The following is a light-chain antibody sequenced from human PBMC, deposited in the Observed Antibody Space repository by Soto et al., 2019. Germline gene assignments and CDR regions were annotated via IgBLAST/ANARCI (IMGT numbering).Light chain of an antibody. J-gene: IGLJ1*01. CDR3: TSYTSARTYV. CDR2: EVN. Sequence: QSAVTQAASVSGSPGQSVTISCTGSSSDIGGYNSVSRYQQPPGKAPKLLIYEVNNRPSGVSDRFSGSKSGNTASLTISGLQAEDEADYYCTSYTSARTYVFGTGTKLTVL. V-gene: IGLV2-14*01. CDR1: SSDIGGYNS.